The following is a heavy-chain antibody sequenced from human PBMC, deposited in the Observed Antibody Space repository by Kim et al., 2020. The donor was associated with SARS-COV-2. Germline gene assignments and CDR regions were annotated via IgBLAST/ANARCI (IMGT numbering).Heavy chain of an antibody. CDR3: GRDRARGGLRIDY. D-gene: IGHD4-17*01. V-gene: IGHV3-74*01. CDR1: GFTFANNW. J-gene: IGHJ4*02. Sequence: GGSLRLSCASSGFTFANNWMHGVSIVPGKVLVWISRMNSDESSTNYADSVKGRCTIARDNAKNTLYLQMNSLRAEDTAVYYCGRDRARGGLRIDYWGQGTLVTVSS. CDR2: MNSDESST.